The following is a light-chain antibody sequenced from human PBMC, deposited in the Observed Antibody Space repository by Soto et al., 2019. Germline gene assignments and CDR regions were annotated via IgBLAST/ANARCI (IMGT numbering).Light chain of an antibody. CDR1: QIISNW. CDR2: DAS. V-gene: IGKV1-5*01. J-gene: IGKJ1*01. CDR3: QQYNRYPRT. Sequence: DIQMTQSPSTLSASVGDRVTITCRASQIISNWLAWYQQKPGKAPKLLIYDASSLEGGVPSRFSGSGSGTEFTLTISSLQPDDFATYYCQQYNRYPRTFGQGPKVEIK.